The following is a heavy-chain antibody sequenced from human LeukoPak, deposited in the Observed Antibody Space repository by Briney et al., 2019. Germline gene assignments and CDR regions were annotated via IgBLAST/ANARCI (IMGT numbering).Heavy chain of an antibody. D-gene: IGHD2-21*02. CDR1: GGSFSGYY. V-gene: IGHV4-34*01. Sequence: SETLSLTCAVSGGSFSGYYWTWIRQPPGKGLEWIGEITHSGSTKYKPSLKSRVTISVDTSKNQISLKLSSVTAADTAVYYCVRGIGDWAGFDPWDQGILVTVSS. CDR2: ITHSGST. CDR3: VRGIGDWAGFDP. J-gene: IGHJ5*02.